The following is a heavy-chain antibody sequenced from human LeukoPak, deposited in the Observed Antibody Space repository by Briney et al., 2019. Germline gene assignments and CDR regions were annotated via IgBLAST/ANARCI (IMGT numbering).Heavy chain of an antibody. CDR3: AKEIGYTVVYYYYMDV. J-gene: IGHJ6*03. CDR2: VSGSGGST. D-gene: IGHD3-16*02. V-gene: IGHV3-23*01. CDR1: GFTFSSYA. Sequence: GGSLRLSCAASGFTFSSYAMSWVRQAPGKGLEWVSAVSGSGGSTYYADSVKGRFTISRDNSKNTLYLQMNSLRAEDTAVYYCAKEIGYTVVYYYYMDVWGKGTTVTVSS.